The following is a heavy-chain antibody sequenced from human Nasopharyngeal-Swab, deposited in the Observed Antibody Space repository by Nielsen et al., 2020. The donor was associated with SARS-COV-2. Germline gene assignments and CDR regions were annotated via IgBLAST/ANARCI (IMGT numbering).Heavy chain of an antibody. D-gene: IGHD1-7*01. Sequence: WVRQAPGQGLEWMGIINPTDGSTSYAQKFEGRVTMTRVTSTSTVYMKLNSLRSEDTAVYYCARVLPFRITGTSGMDVWGQGTTVTVSS. CDR3: ARVLPFRITGTSGMDV. CDR2: INPTDGST. V-gene: IGHV1-46*01. J-gene: IGHJ6*02.